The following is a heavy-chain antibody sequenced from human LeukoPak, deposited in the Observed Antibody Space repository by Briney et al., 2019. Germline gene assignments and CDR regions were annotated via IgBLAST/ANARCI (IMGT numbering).Heavy chain of an antibody. V-gene: IGHV4-39*07. CDR3: ARGEYCSSTSCYAGTAFDI. D-gene: IGHD2-2*01. Sequence: SETLSLTCIVFGGSISSSNYYWGWIRQPPGKGLEWIGNVYYGGGTYYNPSLKSRVTISVDKSKNQFSLKLSSVTAADTAVYYCARGEYCSSTSCYAGTAFDIWGQGTMVTVSS. CDR2: VYYGGGT. J-gene: IGHJ3*02. CDR1: GGSISSSNYY.